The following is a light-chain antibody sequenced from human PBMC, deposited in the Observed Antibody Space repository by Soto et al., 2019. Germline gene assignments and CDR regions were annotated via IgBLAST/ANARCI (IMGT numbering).Light chain of an antibody. V-gene: IGKV1-5*01. J-gene: IGKJ1*01. CDR2: DAS. CDR1: QSISSW. CDR3: QQYNSSSVT. Sequence: DIQITQSPSTLSASVGYRVTITCRASQSISSWLAWYQEKPGKAPKLLIYDASSLESGVPSRFSGSGSGTEFTLTISSLQPDDFATYYCQQYNSSSVTFGQGTKV.